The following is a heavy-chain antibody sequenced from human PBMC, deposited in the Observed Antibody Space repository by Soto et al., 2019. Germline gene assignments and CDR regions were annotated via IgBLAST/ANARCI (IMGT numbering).Heavy chain of an antibody. CDR1: GGSISSGGYY. J-gene: IGHJ6*03. Sequence: PSETLSLTCTVSGGSISSGGYYWSWIRQHPGKGLEWIGDINYSGSTYYNPSLKSRVTISVDTSKNHFSVKLTSVTAADTATYYCARVPLRGTSSYYMDVWATGTTVTVSS. CDR3: ARVPLRGTSSYYMDV. D-gene: IGHD1-1*01. V-gene: IGHV4-31*03. CDR2: INYSGST.